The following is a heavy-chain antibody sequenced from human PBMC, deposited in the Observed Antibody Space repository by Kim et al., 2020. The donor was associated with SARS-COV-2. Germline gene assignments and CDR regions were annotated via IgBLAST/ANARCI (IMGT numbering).Heavy chain of an antibody. V-gene: IGHV4-59*01. Sequence: PSLTSRVTISVDTSKHQFSLKLSSVTAADTAVYYCASSTKPSGWHFFDYWGQGTLVTVSS. J-gene: IGHJ4*02. D-gene: IGHD6-19*01. CDR3: ASSTKPSGWHFFDY.